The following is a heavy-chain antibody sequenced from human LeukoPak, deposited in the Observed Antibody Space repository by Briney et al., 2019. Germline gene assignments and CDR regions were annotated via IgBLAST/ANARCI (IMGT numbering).Heavy chain of an antibody. CDR3: ASMFYYDSSGYRKNRNHAFDI. CDR1: GDSVSSNSAA. CDR2: TYYRSKWYN. D-gene: IGHD3-22*01. V-gene: IGHV6-1*01. Sequence: PSQTLSLTCAISGDSVSSNSAAWNWIRQSPSRGLEWLGRTYYRSKWYNDYAVSVKSRITINPDTSKNQFSLKLSSVTAADTAVYYCASMFYYDSSGYRKNRNHAFDIWGQGTMVTVSS. J-gene: IGHJ3*02.